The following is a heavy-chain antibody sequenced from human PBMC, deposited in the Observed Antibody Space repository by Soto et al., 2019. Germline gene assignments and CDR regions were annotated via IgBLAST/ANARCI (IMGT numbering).Heavy chain of an antibody. J-gene: IGHJ5*02. CDR2: INAYNGNT. CDR3: ARVQQLLLVPWFDP. D-gene: IGHD6-13*01. V-gene: IGHV1-18*01. CDR1: GYTFTSYD. Sequence: ASVKVSCKASGYTFTSYDINWVRQATGQGLEWMGWINAYNGNTNYAQKLQGRVTMTTDTSTSTAYMELRSLRSDDTAVYYCARVQQLLLVPWFDPWGQGTLVTVSS.